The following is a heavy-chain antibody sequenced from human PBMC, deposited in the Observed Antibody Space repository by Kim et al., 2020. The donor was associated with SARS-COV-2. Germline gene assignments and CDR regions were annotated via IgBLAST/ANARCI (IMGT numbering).Heavy chain of an antibody. CDR3: ARDQLLWFGENYYNGMDV. V-gene: IGHV3-7*03. J-gene: IGHJ6*02. D-gene: IGHD3-10*01. CDR1: GFTFSSYW. CDR2: IKQDGSEK. Sequence: GGSLRLSCAASGFTFSSYWMSWVRQAPGKGLEWVANIKQDGSEKYYVDSVKGRFTISRDNAKNSLYLQMNSLRAEDTAVYYCARDQLLWFGENYYNGMDVWGQGPTVTVSS.